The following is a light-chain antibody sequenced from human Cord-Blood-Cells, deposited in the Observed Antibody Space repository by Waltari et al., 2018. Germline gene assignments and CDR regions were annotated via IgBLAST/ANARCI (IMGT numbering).Light chain of an antibody. CDR2: GAS. J-gene: IGKJ1*01. Sequence: EIVMTQSPATLSVSPGERATLSCRDSQSVSSNLAWYQQKPGQAPRHLIYGASSRATGSAARCSGSGSGTEFTLTISSRQSDDFAVYYCQQYDNWPPWTFGQGTKVEIK. CDR3: QQYDNWPPWT. V-gene: IGKV3-15*01. CDR1: QSVSSN.